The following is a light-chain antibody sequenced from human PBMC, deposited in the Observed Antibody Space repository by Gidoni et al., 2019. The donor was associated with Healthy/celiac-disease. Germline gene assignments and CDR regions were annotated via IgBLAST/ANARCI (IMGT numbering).Light chain of an antibody. Sequence: QSALTQPRSVSGSPGQSVTISCTGTSSDVGGYNYVSWYQQHPGKAPKLMIYDVSKRPSGVPDRFSGSKSGNTASLTISGLQAEDEADYYCCSYAGSYTSPHNYVFGTGTKVTVL. V-gene: IGLV2-11*01. CDR2: DVS. CDR3: CSYAGSYTSPHNYV. J-gene: IGLJ1*01. CDR1: SSDVGGYNY.